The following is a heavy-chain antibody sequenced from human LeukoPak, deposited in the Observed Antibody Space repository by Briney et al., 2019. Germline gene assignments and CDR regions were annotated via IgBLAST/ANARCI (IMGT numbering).Heavy chain of an antibody. CDR1: GFTFSSYS. CDR3: ARDHSLRFLEWPSWYYYCGMDV. J-gene: IGHJ6*02. V-gene: IGHV3-21*01. D-gene: IGHD3-3*01. Sequence: PGGSLRLSCAASGFTFSSYSMNWVRQAPGKGLEWVSSISSSSSYIYYADSVKGRFTISRDNAKNSLYLQMNSLRAEDTAVYYCARDHSLRFLEWPSWYYYCGMDVWGQGTTVTVSS. CDR2: ISSSSSYI.